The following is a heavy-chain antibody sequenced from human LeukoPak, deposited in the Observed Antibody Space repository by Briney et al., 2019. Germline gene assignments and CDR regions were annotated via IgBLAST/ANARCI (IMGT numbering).Heavy chain of an antibody. D-gene: IGHD5-24*01. CDR1: RFIFSKYA. CDR3: AKGRRDGYNYPFFDS. J-gene: IGHJ4*02. CDR2: IIGNSVST. V-gene: IGHV3-23*01. Sequence: PGGSLRLSCAASRFIFSKYAMSWVRQAPGKGLEWVSNIIGNSVSTYYADFVKGRFTISRDNSNNTLFLQMNSLSADDTAIYFCAKGRRDGYNYPFFDSWGQGAWVIVSS.